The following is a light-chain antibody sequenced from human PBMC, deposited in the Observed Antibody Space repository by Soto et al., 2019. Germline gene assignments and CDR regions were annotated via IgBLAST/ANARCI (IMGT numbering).Light chain of an antibody. CDR1: ETFCSGC. J-gene: IGKJ1*01. V-gene: IGKV3-20*01. CDR2: GAS. CDR3: QHYGTTPWT. Sequence: DTVLTQSPATVSLSPGESVTLSCRASETFCSGCLAWYQQKPGQSPRLLIYGASSRATGIPDRFSGSGSGTEFTLTISRLEPEDFAVYYCQHYGTTPWTFGPGTKVGIK.